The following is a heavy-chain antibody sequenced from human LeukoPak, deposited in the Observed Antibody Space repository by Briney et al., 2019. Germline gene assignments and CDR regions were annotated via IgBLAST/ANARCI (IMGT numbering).Heavy chain of an antibody. J-gene: IGHJ4*02. V-gene: IGHV3-30*02. D-gene: IGHD3-3*01. CDR3: AKDHEWLFPYYFDF. CDR1: GFTFSSYG. Sequence: RGSLRLSCAASGFTFSSYGMNWVRQAPGKGLEWVAFIRDDGSNKHYAHSVKSRFTISRDNSKNTLYLQMSSLRAEDTAVYYCAKDHEWLFPYYFDFWGQGTLVTVSS. CDR2: IRDDGSNK.